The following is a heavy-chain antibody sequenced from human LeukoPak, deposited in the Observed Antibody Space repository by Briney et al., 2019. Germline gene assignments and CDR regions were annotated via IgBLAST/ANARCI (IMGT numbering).Heavy chain of an antibody. CDR3: ARYNWNYDAFDI. Sequence: AGGSLRLSCAASGFTFSSYAMNWVRQPPGKGLEWVSGINWNGGSTGYADSVKGRFTISRDNAKNSLYLQMNSLRAEDTALYYCARYNWNYDAFDIWGQGTMVTVSS. CDR2: INWNGGST. D-gene: IGHD1-7*01. V-gene: IGHV3-20*04. J-gene: IGHJ3*02. CDR1: GFTFSSYA.